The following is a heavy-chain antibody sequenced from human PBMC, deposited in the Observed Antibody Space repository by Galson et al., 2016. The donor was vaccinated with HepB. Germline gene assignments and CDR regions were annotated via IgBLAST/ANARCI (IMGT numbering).Heavy chain of an antibody. V-gene: IGHV3-23*01. Sequence: SLRLSCAASGFIFSNYAMSWVRQVPGKGLEWVSAISGSGGSTHYAASVEGRFTISRDNSKNTLYLQMNSLRAEDTAVYYCAKAVTRNTIFGVVTGKEGAHYGMDVWGQGTTVTVSS. CDR2: ISGSGGST. J-gene: IGHJ6*02. CDR3: AKAVTRNTIFGVVTGKEGAHYGMDV. D-gene: IGHD3-3*01. CDR1: GFIFSNYA.